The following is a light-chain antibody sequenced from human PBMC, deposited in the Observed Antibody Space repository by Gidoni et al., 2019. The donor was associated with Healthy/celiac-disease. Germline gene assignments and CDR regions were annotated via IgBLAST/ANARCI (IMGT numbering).Light chain of an antibody. CDR1: QGSSSY. J-gene: IGKJ3*01. Sequence: DIQLTQSPPFLSASVGDRVTITSRASQGSSSYLAWYPQKPGKAPKLLIYAASTLQGGVPSRFSGSGSGTEFTLTISSLQPEDFATYSCQQLSSSPLTFGPGTKVDIK. CDR2: AAS. CDR3: QQLSSSPLT. V-gene: IGKV1-9*01.